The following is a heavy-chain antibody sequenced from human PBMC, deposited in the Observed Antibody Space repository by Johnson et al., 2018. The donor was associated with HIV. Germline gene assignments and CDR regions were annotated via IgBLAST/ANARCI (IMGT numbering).Heavy chain of an antibody. J-gene: IGHJ3*02. CDR2: ISWNSGTI. Sequence: LVESGGGLVQPGRSLRLSCAASGFSFDDYGMHWVRQVPGKGLAWVSGISWNSGTIGYGDSVKGRFTISRDNAKNSLYLQMNSLRAEDTAVYYCARVITIFRVAPRYAFDIWGQGTMVTVSS. V-gene: IGHV3-9*01. CDR3: ARVITIFRVAPRYAFDI. D-gene: IGHD3-3*01. CDR1: GFSFDDYG.